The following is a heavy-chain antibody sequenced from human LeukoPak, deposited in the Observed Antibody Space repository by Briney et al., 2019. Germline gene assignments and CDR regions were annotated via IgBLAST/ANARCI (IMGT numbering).Heavy chain of an antibody. V-gene: IGHV4-39*01. CDR3: VRHMKVALARGVFDS. J-gene: IGHJ4*02. Sequence: SETLSLTCSVSGGPVSSSRFYWGWIRQPPGKGLEWIVSMFYSGTTYYNPSFESRFTMSVDTSKTPFSLKLNSVTAADPAVYFCVRHMKVALARGVFDSWGQGTLVTVSS. D-gene: IGHD3-22*01. CDR2: MFYSGTT. CDR1: GGPVSSSRFY.